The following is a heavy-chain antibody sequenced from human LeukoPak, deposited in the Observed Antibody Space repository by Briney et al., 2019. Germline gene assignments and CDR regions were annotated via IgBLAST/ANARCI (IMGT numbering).Heavy chain of an antibody. V-gene: IGHV3-11*01. J-gene: IGHJ4*02. CDR1: GFIFNDFY. CDR3: ARGLKYYYDSSGYYGGDY. Sequence: PGGSLRLSCAASGFIFNDFYMSWIRQAPGKGLEWISYISNTGDTKYYAASVRGRFTISRDNADNSLSLQLGSLRDEDTGIYYCARGLKYYYDSSGYYGGDYWGQGTPVTVSS. D-gene: IGHD3-22*01. CDR2: ISNTGDTK.